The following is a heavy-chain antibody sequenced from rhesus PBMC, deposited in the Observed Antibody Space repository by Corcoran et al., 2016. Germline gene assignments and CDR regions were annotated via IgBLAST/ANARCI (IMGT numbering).Heavy chain of an antibody. CDR1: GYSFTSSW. CDR3: AKRDSSGWSFFDY. CDR2: IYPGDSTP. J-gene: IGHJ4*01. Sequence: EVQLVQSGAEVKRPGESLRISCKTSGYSFTSSWISGVRQMPGKGLEWIGRIYPGDSTPRYRPSFQGQITISAYKSISTTYLQWSSLKASDTATYYCAKRDSSGWSFFDYWGQGVLVTVSS. V-gene: IGHV5S1*01. D-gene: IGHD6S26*01.